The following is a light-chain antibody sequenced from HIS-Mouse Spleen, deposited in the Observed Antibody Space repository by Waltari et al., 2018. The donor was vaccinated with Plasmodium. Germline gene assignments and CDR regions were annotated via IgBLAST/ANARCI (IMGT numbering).Light chain of an antibody. J-gene: IGKJ5*01. V-gene: IGKV3-20*01. CDR1: QSVSSSY. CDR3: QQYGSSPIT. CDR2: GAS. Sequence: EIVLTQSPGTLSLSPGERATLSCRASQSVSSSYLAWYQQKPGQAPRPLILGASSRATGIPDRFSGSGSVTDFTLTISRLEPEDFAVYYCQQYGSSPITFGQGTRLEIK.